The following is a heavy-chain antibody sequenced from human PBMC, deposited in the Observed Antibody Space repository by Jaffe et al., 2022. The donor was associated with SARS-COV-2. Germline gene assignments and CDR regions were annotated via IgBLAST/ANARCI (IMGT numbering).Heavy chain of an antibody. D-gene: IGHD6-19*01. CDR3: ASEIAVAGRFDP. Sequence: EVQLVESGGGLVQPGGSLRLSCVASGFTFSSYCMHWVRQVPGKGLVWVSSIKSDGSSTNYADSVRGRFTISRDNGKNTVYLQMNSLRADDTALYFCASEIAVAGRFDPWGRGILVTVSS. CDR1: GFTFSSYC. J-gene: IGHJ5*02. V-gene: IGHV3-74*01. CDR2: IKSDGSST.